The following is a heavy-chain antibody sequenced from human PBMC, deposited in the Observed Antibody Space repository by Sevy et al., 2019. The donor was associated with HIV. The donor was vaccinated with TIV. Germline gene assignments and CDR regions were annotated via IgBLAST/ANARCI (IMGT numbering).Heavy chain of an antibody. J-gene: IGHJ4*02. Sequence: GGSLRLSCAASGFTFSNYAMTWVRQAPGKGLEWVSSISGSTGTTYYADSAKGRFTISRDNSKNTLYLQMNSLRAEDTAVYSCAKDTGSGRIYFDSWGQGTPVTISS. V-gene: IGHV3-23*01. CDR3: AKDTGSGRIYFDS. CDR1: GFTFSNYA. D-gene: IGHD3-10*01. CDR2: ISGSTGTT.